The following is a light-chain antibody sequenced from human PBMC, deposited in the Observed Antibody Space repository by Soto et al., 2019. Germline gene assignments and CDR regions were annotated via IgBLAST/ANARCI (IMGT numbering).Light chain of an antibody. J-gene: IGLJ1*01. CDR1: SSDVGGYNY. CDR2: DVS. Sequence: QSALTQPASVSGSPGQSITISCTGTSSDVGGYNYVSWYQHHPGKAPKRMIYDVSNRPSGVSNRFSGSKSGNTASLTISGLQAEDEADYYGSSYTSSSTPYVFGTGTKLTVL. CDR3: SSYTSSSTPYV. V-gene: IGLV2-14*01.